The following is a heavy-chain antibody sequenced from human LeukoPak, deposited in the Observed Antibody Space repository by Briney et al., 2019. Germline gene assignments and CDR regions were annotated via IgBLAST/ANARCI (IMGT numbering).Heavy chain of an antibody. V-gene: IGHV4-59*01. Sequence: PGGSLRLSCAASGFTFSDYYMSWIRQTPGKGLEWLGYMYYTGRTKYNPSLKSRVTFSLDMSKNQFSLKLDSVTAADTAMYYCTRITIHGNSDYWGQGTLVTVSS. CDR2: MYYTGRT. CDR1: GFTFSDYY. J-gene: IGHJ4*02. CDR3: TRITIHGNSDY. D-gene: IGHD5-24*01.